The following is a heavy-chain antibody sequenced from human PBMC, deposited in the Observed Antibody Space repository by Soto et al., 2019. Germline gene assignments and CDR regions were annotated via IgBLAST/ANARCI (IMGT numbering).Heavy chain of an antibody. CDR1: GGSISSSSYY. CDR2: IYYSGST. D-gene: IGHD6-19*01. V-gene: IGHV4-39*01. J-gene: IGHJ5*02. Sequence: SETLSLTCTVSGGSISSSSYYWGWIRQPPGKGLEWIGSIYYSGSTYYNPSLKSRVTISVDTSKNQFSLKLSSVTAADTAVYYCARAASVASWFDPWGQGTLVTVSS. CDR3: ARAASVASWFDP.